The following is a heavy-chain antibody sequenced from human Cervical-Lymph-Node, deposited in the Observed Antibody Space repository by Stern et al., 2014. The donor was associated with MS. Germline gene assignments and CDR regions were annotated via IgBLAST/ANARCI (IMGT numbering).Heavy chain of an antibody. CDR1: GYTFTNYA. D-gene: IGHD5-18*01. CDR3: ARDGRGTGMASLAY. V-gene: IGHV1-3*01. Sequence: QVQLVQSGAEVKKPGASVKVSCKASGYTFTNYAMHWVRQAPGQRLEWMGWINAGNGNTIYSQRFQGRVTITRDTSATTAYMELSSLTSEDTAVYYCARDGRGTGMASLAYWGQGTLVTVSS. CDR2: INAGNGNT. J-gene: IGHJ4*02.